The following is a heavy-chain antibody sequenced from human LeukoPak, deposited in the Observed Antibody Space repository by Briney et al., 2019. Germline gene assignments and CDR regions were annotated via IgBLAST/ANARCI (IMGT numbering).Heavy chain of an antibody. CDR3: AREKVGATRGYYYYYMDV. CDR2: IYTSGST. V-gene: IGHV4-4*07. Sequence: SETLSLTCTVSGGSISSYYWGWIRQPAGKGLEWIGRIYTSGSTNYNPSLKSRVTMSVDTSKNQFSLKLSSVTAADTAVYYCAREKVGATRGYYYYYMDVWGKGTTVTVSS. D-gene: IGHD1-26*01. CDR1: GGSISSYY. J-gene: IGHJ6*03.